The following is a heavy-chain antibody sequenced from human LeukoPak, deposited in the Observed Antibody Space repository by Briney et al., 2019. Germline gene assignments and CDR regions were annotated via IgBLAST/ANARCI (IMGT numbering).Heavy chain of an antibody. V-gene: IGHV3-66*01. CDR3: ARDRSPATVTYTFDY. CDR2: IYSGGST. Sequence: GGSLRLSCAVYGFTVSSNYISWVRQAPGGGLEWVSVIYSGGSTYFADSVKGRFSISRDNSKNTGYLQMNSLRAEDTAMYYCARDRSPATVTYTFDYWGRGTLVTVSS. CDR1: GFTVSSNY. J-gene: IGHJ4*02. D-gene: IGHD4-17*01.